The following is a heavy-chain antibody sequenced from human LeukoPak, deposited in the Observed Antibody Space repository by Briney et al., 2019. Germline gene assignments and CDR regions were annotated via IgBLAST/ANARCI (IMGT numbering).Heavy chain of an antibody. J-gene: IGHJ6*03. CDR2: IKQDGSEK. CDR3: ARAPSTYYYGSGSSRHYYYYYYMDV. CDR1: GFTFSSYW. Sequence: GGSLRLSCAASGFTFSSYWMSWVRQAPGKGLEWVANIKQDGSEKYYVDSVKGRFTISRDNAKNSLYLQMNSLRAEDTAVYYCARAPSTYYYGSGSSRHYYYYYYMDVWGKGTTVTISS. V-gene: IGHV3-7*01. D-gene: IGHD3-10*01.